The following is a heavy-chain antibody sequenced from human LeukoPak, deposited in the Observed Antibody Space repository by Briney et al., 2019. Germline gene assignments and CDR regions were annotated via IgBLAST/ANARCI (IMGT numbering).Heavy chain of an antibody. Sequence: PGGSLRLSCAASGFTFSSYAMSWVRQATGKGLEWVSAISGSGGSTYYADSVKGRFTISRDNSKNTLYLQMNSLRAEDTAVYYCAKAGKLWSKTFDYWGQGTLVTVSS. V-gene: IGHV3-23*01. CDR1: GFTFSSYA. J-gene: IGHJ4*02. D-gene: IGHD5-18*01. CDR2: ISGSGGST. CDR3: AKAGKLWSKTFDY.